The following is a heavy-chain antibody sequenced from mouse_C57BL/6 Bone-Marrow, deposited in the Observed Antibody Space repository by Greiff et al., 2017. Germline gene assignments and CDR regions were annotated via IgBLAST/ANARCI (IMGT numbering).Heavy chain of an antibody. D-gene: IGHD1-1*01. CDR3: TLTTVLATGYVDY. J-gene: IGHJ2*01. Sequence: QVQLQQSGAELVRPGASVTLSCKASGYTFTDYEMHWVKQTPVHGLEWIGAIDPETGGTAYNQKFKGKAILTADKSSSTAYMELRSLTSEDSAVYYCTLTTVLATGYVDYWGQGTTLTVSS. V-gene: IGHV1-15*01. CDR1: GYTFTDYE. CDR2: IDPETGGT.